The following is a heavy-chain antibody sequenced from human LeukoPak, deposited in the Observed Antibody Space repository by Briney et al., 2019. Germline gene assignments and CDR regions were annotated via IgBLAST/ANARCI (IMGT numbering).Heavy chain of an antibody. CDR3: ARLYSSGWYGSDY. J-gene: IGHJ4*02. V-gene: IGHV4-59*12. Sequence: SETLSLTCTVSGGSISSYYWSWIRQPPGKGLEWIGYIYYSGSTNYNPSLKSRVTISVDTSKNQFSLKLSSVTAADTAVYYCARLYSSGWYGSDYWGQGTLVTVSS. D-gene: IGHD6-19*01. CDR1: GGSISSYY. CDR2: IYYSGST.